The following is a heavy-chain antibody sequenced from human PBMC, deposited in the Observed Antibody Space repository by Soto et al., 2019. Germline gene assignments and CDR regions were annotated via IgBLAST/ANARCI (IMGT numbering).Heavy chain of an antibody. J-gene: IGHJ4*02. D-gene: IGHD3-22*01. CDR2: IYYSGST. CDR3: ARGPDYYDSSGYPPGFDY. V-gene: IGHV4-59*01. CDR1: GGSISSYY. Sequence: PSETLSLTCTVSGGSISSYYWSWIRQPPGKGLEWIGYIYYSGSTNYNPSLKSRVTISVGTSKNQFSLKLSSVTAADTAVHYCARGPDYYDSSGYPPGFDYWGQGTLVTVSS.